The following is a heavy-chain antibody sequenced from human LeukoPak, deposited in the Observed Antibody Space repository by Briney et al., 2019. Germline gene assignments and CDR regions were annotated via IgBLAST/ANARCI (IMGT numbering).Heavy chain of an antibody. D-gene: IGHD3-22*01. CDR2: INTDGSST. CDR1: GFTFSSYW. J-gene: IGHJ4*02. Sequence: GGSLRLSCAVSGFTFSSYWMHWVRQAPGKGLVWVSRINTDGSSTSYADSVKGRFTISRDNAKNTLYLQMNSLRAEDTAVYYCAREGYYYDSSGYYYADYWGQGTLVTVSS. V-gene: IGHV3-74*01. CDR3: AREGYYYDSSGYYYADY.